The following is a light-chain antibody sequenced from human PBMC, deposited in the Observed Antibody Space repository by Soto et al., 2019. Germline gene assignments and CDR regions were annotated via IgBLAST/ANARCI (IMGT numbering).Light chain of an antibody. V-gene: IGLV2-14*01. Sequence: QSDRNQPASVSGSPGQAITISCTGTSSDVGGYNYVSWYQQHPGKAPKLMIYDVSNRPSGVSNRFSGSKSGNTASLTISGLQAEDEADYYCSSYTSSSTPYVFGTGTKVTVL. CDR3: SSYTSSSTPYV. J-gene: IGLJ1*01. CDR1: SSDVGGYNY. CDR2: DVS.